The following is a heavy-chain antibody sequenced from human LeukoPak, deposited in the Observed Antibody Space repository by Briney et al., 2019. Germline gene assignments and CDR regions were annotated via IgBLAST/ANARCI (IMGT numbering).Heavy chain of an antibody. V-gene: IGHV4-59*01. CDR2: IYYSGST. CDR3: AGGGYDLDY. CDR1: GGSISSYY. Sequence: SETLSLTCTVSGGSISSYYWSWIRQPTGKGLEWIGYIYYSGSTNYNPSLKSRVTISVDTSKNQFSLKLSSVTAADTAVYYCAGGGYDLDYWGQGTLVTVSS. D-gene: IGHD5-12*01. J-gene: IGHJ4*02.